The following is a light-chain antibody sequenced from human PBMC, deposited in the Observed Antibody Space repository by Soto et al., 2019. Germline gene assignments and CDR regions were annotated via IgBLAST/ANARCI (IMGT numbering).Light chain of an antibody. CDR2: DVS. Sequence: QSVLTQPRSVSGSPGQSVTISCTGTSSDVGDYNYVSWYEQRPGKAPKVMIYDVSRRPSGVPDRFSGSKSGNTASLTISGLQAEDEADYYCCSYGGSYTWVFGGGTKLTVL. CDR3: CSYGGSYTWV. V-gene: IGLV2-11*01. J-gene: IGLJ3*02. CDR1: SSDVGDYNY.